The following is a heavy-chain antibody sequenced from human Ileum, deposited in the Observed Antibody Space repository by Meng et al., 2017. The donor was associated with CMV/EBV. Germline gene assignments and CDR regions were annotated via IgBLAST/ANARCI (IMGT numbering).Heavy chain of an antibody. Sequence: QVRRGLAGAEAKKPGSSVKVACEGSGGTFRSNAISWVRHAPGQGLEWMGVISPIFRTSNYAQKFQGRLTITADESTSTAYMELSSLTSGDTAVYYCATSGRGPKYYFDYWGQGTLVTVSS. V-gene: IGHV1-69*12. J-gene: IGHJ4*02. CDR1: GGTFRSNA. D-gene: IGHD1-14*01. CDR3: ATSGRGPKYYFDY. CDR2: ISPIFRTS.